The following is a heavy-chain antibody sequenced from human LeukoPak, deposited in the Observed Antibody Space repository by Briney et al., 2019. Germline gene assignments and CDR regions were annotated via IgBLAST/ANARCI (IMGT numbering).Heavy chain of an antibody. J-gene: IGHJ3*02. V-gene: IGHV4-34*01. Sequence: SETLSLTCAVYGGSFSGYYWSWIRQPPGKGLEWIGEINHSGSTNYNPSLKSRVTISVDTSKNQFSLKLGSVTAADTAVYYCARDSHYYYDSSGVDAFDIWGQGTMVTVSS. D-gene: IGHD3-22*01. CDR3: ARDSHYYYDSSGVDAFDI. CDR1: GGSFSGYY. CDR2: INHSGST.